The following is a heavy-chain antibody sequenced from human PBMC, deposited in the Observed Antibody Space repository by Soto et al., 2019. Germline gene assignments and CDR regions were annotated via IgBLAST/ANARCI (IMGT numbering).Heavy chain of an antibody. D-gene: IGHD7-27*01. CDR1: GGSFSGYY. CDR3: ARGWGRIFDY. J-gene: IGHJ4*02. Sequence: QVQLQQWGAGLLKPSETLSLTCAVYGGSFSGYYWNWIRQPPGKGLEWIGEINHSGSTNYNPSRKSRVTLSVDTSKIQFSLKLSSVTAADTAVYYCARGWGRIFDYWGQGTLVTVSS. CDR2: INHSGST. V-gene: IGHV4-34*01.